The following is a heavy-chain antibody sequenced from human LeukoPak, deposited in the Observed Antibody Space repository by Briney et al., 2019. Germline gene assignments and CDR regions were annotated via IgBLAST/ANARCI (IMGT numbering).Heavy chain of an antibody. CDR2: IIPILGIA. Sequence: PGGSLRLSCAASGFTFSSYAISWVRQAPGQGLEWMGRIIPILGIANYAQKFQGRVTITADKSTSTAYMELSSLRSEDTAVYYCARGGSGSSHHYYYYGMDVWGQGTTVTVSS. CDR1: GFTFSSYA. J-gene: IGHJ6*02. CDR3: ARGGSGSSHHYYYYGMDV. D-gene: IGHD3-10*01. V-gene: IGHV1-69*04.